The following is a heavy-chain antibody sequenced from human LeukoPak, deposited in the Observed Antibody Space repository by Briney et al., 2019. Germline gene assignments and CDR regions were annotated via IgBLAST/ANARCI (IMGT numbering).Heavy chain of an antibody. CDR1: GYTFTSYA. CDR3: ARDRYSGSSFPGQNWFDP. V-gene: IGHV1-3*01. CDR2: INAGNGNT. D-gene: IGHD1-26*01. Sequence: ASVKVSCKASGYTFTSYAMHWVRQAPGQRLEWMGWINAGNGNTKYSQKFQGRVTNTRDTSASTAYMELSSLRSEDTAVYYCARDRYSGSSFPGQNWFDPWGQGTLVTVSS. J-gene: IGHJ5*02.